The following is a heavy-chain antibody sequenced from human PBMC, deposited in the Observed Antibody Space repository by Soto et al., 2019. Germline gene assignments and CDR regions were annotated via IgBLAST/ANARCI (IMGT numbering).Heavy chain of an antibody. J-gene: IGHJ4*02. CDR1: GDSITTNGYY. Sequence: QVQLQESGPGVVKPSETLSLTCSVSGDSITTNGYYWGWIRQPPGKGLQWIGNVYWTGSTFSHPSLTSRVFISVDTSKNEFSLRLTSVTAADTAVYYCARSHYTYGLLIDYWGPGTLVTVSS. CDR2: VYWTGST. CDR3: ARSHYTYGLLIDY. V-gene: IGHV4-39*01. D-gene: IGHD2-8*01.